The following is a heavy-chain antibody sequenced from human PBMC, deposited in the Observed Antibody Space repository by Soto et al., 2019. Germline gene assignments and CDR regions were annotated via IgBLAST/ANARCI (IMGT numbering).Heavy chain of an antibody. J-gene: IGHJ4*02. V-gene: IGHV3-30*03. D-gene: IGHD1-26*01. Sequence: VQLVESGGGVVQPGRSLRLSCAASGFTFSSYGMHWVRQAPGKGLEWGAVISYDGSNKYYADSVKGRFTISRDNSNNTLHLQMTSLGAEDTAVYYCAILWELDYWGQGTLVTVSS. CDR1: GFTFSSYG. CDR2: ISYDGSNK. CDR3: AILWELDY.